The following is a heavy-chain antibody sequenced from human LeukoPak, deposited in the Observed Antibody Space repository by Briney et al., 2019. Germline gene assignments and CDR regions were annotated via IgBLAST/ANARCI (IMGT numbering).Heavy chain of an antibody. CDR3: ARESPIFGVVITFDY. CDR1: GGSISSYY. V-gene: IGHV4-4*07. J-gene: IGHJ4*02. CDR2: IYTSGST. D-gene: IGHD3-3*01. Sequence: SETLSLTCTVSGGSISSYYWSWIRQPAGKGLEWIGRIYTSGSTNYNPSLKSRVTMSVDTSKNQFSLKLSSVTAADTAVYYCARESPIFGVVITFDYWGQGTLVTVSS.